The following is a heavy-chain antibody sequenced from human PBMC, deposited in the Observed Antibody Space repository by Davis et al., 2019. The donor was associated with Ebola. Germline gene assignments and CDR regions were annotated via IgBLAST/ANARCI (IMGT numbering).Heavy chain of an antibody. Sequence: GESLKISCAASGFTFSDYYMSWIRQAPGKGLEWISYISQTGNTVFYADSVKGRFTISRDNVENSLYLQMNSLRAEDSAVYYCARGGEDYGGWYFDLWGRGTLVTVSS. D-gene: IGHD4-17*01. J-gene: IGHJ2*01. V-gene: IGHV3-11*01. CDR1: GFTFSDYY. CDR2: ISQTGNTV. CDR3: ARGGEDYGGWYFDL.